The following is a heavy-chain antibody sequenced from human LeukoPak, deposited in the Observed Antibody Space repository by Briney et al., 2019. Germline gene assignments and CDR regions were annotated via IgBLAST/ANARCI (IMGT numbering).Heavy chain of an antibody. Sequence: SETLSLTCGVSGGSISSTNWWSWVRQPPGQGLEWIGEISLTGRTNYNPSLESRVTISVDTSKNQFSLKLTAVTAADTAVYYCARNSAVATSRSWFDPWGQGTLVTVSS. CDR1: GGSISSTNW. J-gene: IGHJ5*02. D-gene: IGHD6-19*01. V-gene: IGHV4-4*02. CDR3: ARNSAVATSRSWFDP. CDR2: ISLTGRT.